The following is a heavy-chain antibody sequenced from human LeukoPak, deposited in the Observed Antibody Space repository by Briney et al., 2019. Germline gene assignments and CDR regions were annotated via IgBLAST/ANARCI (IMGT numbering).Heavy chain of an antibody. CDR3: ARANVYCSSTSCYYYYYMDV. Sequence: ASVKVSCKASGYTFTSYGISWVRQAPGQGLEWMGWISAYNGNTNYAQKLQGRVTMTTDTSTSTAYMELRSLRSDDAAVYYCARANVYCSSTSCYYYYYMDVWGKGTTVTISS. CDR1: GYTFTSYG. V-gene: IGHV1-18*01. D-gene: IGHD2-2*01. CDR2: ISAYNGNT. J-gene: IGHJ6*03.